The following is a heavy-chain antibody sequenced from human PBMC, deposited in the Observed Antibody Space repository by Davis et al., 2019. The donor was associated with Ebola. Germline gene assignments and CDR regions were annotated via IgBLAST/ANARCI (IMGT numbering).Heavy chain of an antibody. CDR1: GNSFSSHW. CDR2: IFTGDSDT. CDR3: ATLRRTITGMDDGFDI. Sequence: GESLKISCQDSGNSFSSHWIAWVRQKPGKGLEWMGIIFTGDSDTRYRPSFRGQVTISADKSIKTAFLQWSSVKASDTAMYYCATLRRTITGMDDGFDIWGQGTMVTVSS. J-gene: IGHJ3*02. V-gene: IGHV5-51*01. D-gene: IGHD1-20*01.